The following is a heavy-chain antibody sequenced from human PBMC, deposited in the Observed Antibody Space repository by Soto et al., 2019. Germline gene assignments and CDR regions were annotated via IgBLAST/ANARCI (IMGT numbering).Heavy chain of an antibody. D-gene: IGHD2-2*01. CDR1: GYTFTGYY. CDR3: ARDAGYCSSTSCNFDY. J-gene: IGHJ4*02. Sequence: QVQLVQSGAEVKKPGASVKVSCKASGYTFTGYYMHWVRQAPGQGLEWMGRINPNSGGTNYAQKFQGWVTMTRDTSISTAYMELSRLRSDDTAVYYCARDAGYCSSTSCNFDYWGQGTLVTVSS. V-gene: IGHV1-2*04. CDR2: INPNSGGT.